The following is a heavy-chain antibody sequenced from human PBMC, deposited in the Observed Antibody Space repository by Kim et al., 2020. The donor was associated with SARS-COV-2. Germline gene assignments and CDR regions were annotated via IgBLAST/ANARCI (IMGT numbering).Heavy chain of an antibody. D-gene: IGHD2-21*02. J-gene: IGHJ3*02. CDR2: IYYSGTP. Sequence: SETLSLTCTVSGASISSANYYWGWIRQQPGKGLEWIGYIYYSGTPYSSPSLNSRVTISRDTSTNSFSLRLTSVTAADTAVYYCAREVGAAGDSDAFDIWGQGTVVTVSS. V-gene: IGHV4-31*03. CDR3: AREVGAAGDSDAFDI. CDR1: GASISSANYY.